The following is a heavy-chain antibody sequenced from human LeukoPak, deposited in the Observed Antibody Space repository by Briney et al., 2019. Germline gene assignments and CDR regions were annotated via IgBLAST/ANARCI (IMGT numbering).Heavy chain of an antibody. CDR1: GCSFSSYG. CDR2: XIPMFDXV. V-gene: IGHV1-69*06. D-gene: IGHD3-22*01. CDR3: VRDYDTSGPQKNYFDF. J-gene: IGHJ4*02. Sequence: SVKVSCKASGCSFSSYGISWVRQAPGXGLXWXXXXIPMFDXVNYAQNFQGXVXISXDXSTTTSYMELTSLRSGDTAVYYCVRDYDTSGPQKNYFDFWGQGTLVTVSS.